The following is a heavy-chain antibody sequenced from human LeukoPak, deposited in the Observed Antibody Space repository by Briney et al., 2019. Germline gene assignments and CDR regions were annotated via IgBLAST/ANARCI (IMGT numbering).Heavy chain of an antibody. CDR2: ISGSGGST. Sequence: GGSLGLSCAASGFTFSSFAMSCVRQAPGKGLEWVSVISGSGGSTDYADAVRGHFTISRDNFKNTLSLQMHSLRDEDTAVYYCEKDMRYSSSRYPFDNRGSGNWDTVSS. CDR1: GFTFSSFA. D-gene: IGHD6-13*01. J-gene: IGHJ4*02. V-gene: IGHV3-23*01. CDR3: EKDMRYSSSRYPFDN.